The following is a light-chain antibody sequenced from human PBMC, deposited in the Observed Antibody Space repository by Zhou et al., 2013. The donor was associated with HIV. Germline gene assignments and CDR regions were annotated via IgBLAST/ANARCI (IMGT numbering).Light chain of an antibody. Sequence: EIVLTQSPATLSLSPGERATLSCRASQSVSSYLAWYQQKPGQAPRLLIYDASNRATGIPARFSGSGSGTDFTLTISSLEPEDFAVYYCQQRANSWTFGPKGPKVEIK. J-gene: IGKJ1*01. CDR1: QSVSSY. CDR3: QQRANSWT. CDR2: DAS. V-gene: IGKV3-11*01.